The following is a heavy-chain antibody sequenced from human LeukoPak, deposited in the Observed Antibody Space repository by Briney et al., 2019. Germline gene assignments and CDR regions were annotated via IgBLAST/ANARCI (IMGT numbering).Heavy chain of an antibody. V-gene: IGHV5-10-1*01. CDR1: GYSFTSYW. CDR2: IDPSDSYT. CDR3: ARRDGSTYGFDY. J-gene: IGHJ4*02. D-gene: IGHD5-18*01. Sequence: GGALKISCKGSGYSFTSYWISWVRPRPGKGVGWMGRIDPSDSYTDYSPSFQGHVTISADMSISTAYLQWSSLKASDTAMYYCARRDGSTYGFDYWGQGTLVTVSS.